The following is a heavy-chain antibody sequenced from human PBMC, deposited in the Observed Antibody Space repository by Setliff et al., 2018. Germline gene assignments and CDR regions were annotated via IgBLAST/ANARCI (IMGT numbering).Heavy chain of an antibody. CDR1: GGTFSSYA. D-gene: IGHD4-17*01. Sequence: SVKVSCKASGGTFSSYAISWVRQAPGQGLEWMGGIIPIFGTANYAQKFQGRVTITADESTSTAYMELSSLRSEDTAVYYCAKDLIDPDYGDYLSFYYYGMDVWGQGTTVTVSS. CDR3: AKDLIDPDYGDYLSFYYYGMDV. V-gene: IGHV1-69*13. J-gene: IGHJ6*02. CDR2: IIPIFGTA.